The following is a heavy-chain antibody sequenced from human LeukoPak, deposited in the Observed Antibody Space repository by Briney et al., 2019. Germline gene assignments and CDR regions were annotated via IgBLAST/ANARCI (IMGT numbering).Heavy chain of an antibody. CDR3: ARGGDGDILTGLVFDY. CDR2: ISAYNGNT. CDR1: GDRFTSYG. J-gene: IGHJ4*02. D-gene: IGHD3-9*01. V-gene: IGHV1-18*01. Sequence: ASVTVSCKASGDRFTSYGISWVRQAPGQGLEWMGWISAYNGNTNYAQKLQGRVTMTTDTSTSTAYMELRSLRSDDTAVYYCARGGDGDILTGLVFDYWGQGTLVTVSS.